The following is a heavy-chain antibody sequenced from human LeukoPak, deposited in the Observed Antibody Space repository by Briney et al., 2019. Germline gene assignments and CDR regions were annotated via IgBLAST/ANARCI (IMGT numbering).Heavy chain of an antibody. V-gene: IGHV3-21*01. CDR1: GFTFSSYR. Sequence: GGSLRLSCAASGFTFSSYRMNWVRQAPGRGLEWVSSISSSSSYIYYADSVKGRFTISRDNSKNTLYLQMNSLRAEDTAVYYCARARSSYGYGDAFDIWGQGTMVTVSS. CDR3: ARARSSYGYGDAFDI. D-gene: IGHD5-18*01. J-gene: IGHJ3*02. CDR2: ISSSSSYI.